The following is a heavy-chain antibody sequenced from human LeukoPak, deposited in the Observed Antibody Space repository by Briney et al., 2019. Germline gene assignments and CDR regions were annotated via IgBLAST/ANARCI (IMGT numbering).Heavy chain of an antibody. CDR2: ITTSSSHM. CDR1: GFTYNAYN. CDR3: AKTVPQDIVITRGYFDY. J-gene: IGHJ4*02. D-gene: IGHD2-15*01. V-gene: IGHV3-21*04. Sequence: GGSLRLSCAASGFTYNAYNMHGAPRTPGRGLEWVSSITTSSSHMFYADSVRGRFTISRANYKNTRYLQMNSLRAEDTAVYYCAKTVPQDIVITRGYFDYWGQGTLVTVSS.